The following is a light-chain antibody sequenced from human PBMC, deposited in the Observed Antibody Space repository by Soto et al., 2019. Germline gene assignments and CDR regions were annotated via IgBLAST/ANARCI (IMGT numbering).Light chain of an antibody. J-gene: IGKJ3*01. CDR1: HDITSY. CDR2: DAA. V-gene: IGKV1-33*01. CDR3: QKGESLPI. Sequence: DIQMTQSPSSLSASVGDRVTITCQASHDITSYLNWYQHKPGKAPKLLIYDAAILEAGGPSRFSGSGSGTDFTFIISSLQTEDVETYYWQKGESLPIFGPGTTVDF.